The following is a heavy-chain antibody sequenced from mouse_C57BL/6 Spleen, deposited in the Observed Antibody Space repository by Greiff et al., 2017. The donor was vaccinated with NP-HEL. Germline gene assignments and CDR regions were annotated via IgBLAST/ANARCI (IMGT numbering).Heavy chain of an antibody. V-gene: IGHV1-52*01. CDR2: IDPSDSET. D-gene: IGHD2-4*01. Sequence: VKLQQPGAELVRPGSSVKLSCKASGYTFTSYWMHWVKQRPIQGLEWIGNIDPSDSETHYNQKFKDKATLTVDKSSSPAYMQLSSLTSEDSAVYYCARGGGLDYDAWFAYWGQGTLVTVSA. CDR1: GYTFTSYW. J-gene: IGHJ3*01. CDR3: ARGGGLDYDAWFAY.